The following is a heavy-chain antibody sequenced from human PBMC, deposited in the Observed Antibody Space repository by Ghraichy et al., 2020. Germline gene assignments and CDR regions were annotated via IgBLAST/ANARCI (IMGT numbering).Heavy chain of an antibody. V-gene: IGHV1-3*01. CDR1: GYTFTSYA. CDR2: INVGNGNT. CDR3: AKVYRGITYAFDI. Sequence: ASVKVSCKASGYTFTSYAIHWLRQAPGQGLEWMGWINVGNGNTKYSQKFQGRVTITRDTSANTAYMALTSLRSQDTAVYYCAKVYRGITYAFDIWGQGTLVTVSS. J-gene: IGHJ3*02. D-gene: IGHD3-10*01.